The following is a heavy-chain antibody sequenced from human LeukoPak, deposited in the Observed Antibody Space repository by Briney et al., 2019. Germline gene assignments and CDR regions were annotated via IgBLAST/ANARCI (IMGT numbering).Heavy chain of an antibody. D-gene: IGHD3-10*01. V-gene: IGHV3-33*01. CDR3: AGSYYNVFDY. CDR2: IWYDGSNK. J-gene: IGHJ4*02. CDR1: GFTFSNYG. Sequence: GGSLRLSCAASGFTFSNYGMHWVRQAPGKGLEWVALIWYDGSNKYYADSVKGRFTISRDNSKNTLYRQMNSLRAEDTAVYYCAGSYYNVFDYWGQGTLVTVSS.